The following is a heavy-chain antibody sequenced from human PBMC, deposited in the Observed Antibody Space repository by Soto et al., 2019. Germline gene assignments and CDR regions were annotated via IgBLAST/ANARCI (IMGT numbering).Heavy chain of an antibody. Sequence: SETLSLTCTVSGGSISSYYWSWIRQPPGKGLEWIGYIYYSGSTNYNPSLKSRVTISVDTSKNQFSLKLSSVTAADTAVYYCAKAEWELLFDYWGQGTLVTVPQ. D-gene: IGHD1-26*01. J-gene: IGHJ4*02. CDR3: AKAEWELLFDY. CDR2: IYYSGST. CDR1: GGSISSYY. V-gene: IGHV4-59*08.